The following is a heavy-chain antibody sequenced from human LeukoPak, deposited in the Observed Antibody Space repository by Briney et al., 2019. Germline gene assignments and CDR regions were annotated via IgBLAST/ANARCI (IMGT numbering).Heavy chain of an antibody. CDR3: SRLPDP. J-gene: IGHJ5*02. CDR2: IYHSGST. V-gene: IGHV4-34*01. CDR1: GGSFSGYY. Sequence: SETLSLTCAVYGGSFSGYYWSWIRQPPGKGLEWIGEIYHSGSTNYNPSLKSRVTISVDKSKNQFSLKLSSVTAADTAVYYCSRLPDPWGQGTLVTVSS.